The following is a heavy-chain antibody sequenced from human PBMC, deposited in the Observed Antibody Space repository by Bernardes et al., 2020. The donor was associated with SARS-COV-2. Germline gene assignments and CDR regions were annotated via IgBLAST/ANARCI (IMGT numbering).Heavy chain of an antibody. CDR2: IYWDDVK. J-gene: IGHJ6*02. CDR1: VFSLSPSGVG. Sequence: SDHTLVKPTQTLTLTCTFSVFSLSPSGVGVGWIRQPPGKALEWLALIYWDDVKRYSPSLKSRLTITKDTSKNQVVLTMTNMDPVDTATYYCARMDTYYGMDVWGQGTTVTVSS. CDR3: ARMDTYYGMDV. D-gene: IGHD5-18*01. V-gene: IGHV2-5*02.